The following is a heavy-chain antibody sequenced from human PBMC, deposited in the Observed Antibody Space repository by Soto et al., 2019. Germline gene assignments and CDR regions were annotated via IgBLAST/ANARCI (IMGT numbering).Heavy chain of an antibody. V-gene: IGHV4-59*01. Sequence: PSETLSLTCTVSGGSISSYYWSWIRQPPGKGLEWIGYIYYSGSTNYNPSLKSRVTISVDTSKNQFSLKLSSVTAADTAVYYCASQDFSSTSCYSYFDYWGQGTLVTVSS. J-gene: IGHJ4*02. CDR1: GGSISSYY. CDR2: IYYSGST. CDR3: ASQDFSSTSCYSYFDY. D-gene: IGHD2-2*01.